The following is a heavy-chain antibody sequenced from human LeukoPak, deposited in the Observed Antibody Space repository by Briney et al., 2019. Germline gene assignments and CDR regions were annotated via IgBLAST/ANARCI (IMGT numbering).Heavy chain of an antibody. Sequence: PGGSLRLSCAASGFTFDDYAMHWVRQAPGEGLEWVAGISWNSGSIGYAASVNGRFTISTDNDKNSLYLQMNSLRAEDTALYYCAKGPGYYDFWSGLPYYFDYWGQGTLVTVSS. CDR1: GFTFDDYA. D-gene: IGHD3-3*01. CDR3: AKGPGYYDFWSGLPYYFDY. V-gene: IGHV3-9*01. J-gene: IGHJ4*02. CDR2: ISWNSGSI.